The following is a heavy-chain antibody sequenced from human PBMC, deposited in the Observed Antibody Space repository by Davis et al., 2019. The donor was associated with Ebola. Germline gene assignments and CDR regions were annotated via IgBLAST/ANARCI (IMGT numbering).Heavy chain of an antibody. CDR3: ARDREYSGYETYAFDI. CDR2: IWYDGSNK. J-gene: IGHJ3*02. V-gene: IGHV3-33*01. CDR1: GFTFSSYG. Sequence: GESLKISCAASGFTFSSYGMHWVRQAPGKGLEWVAVIWYDGSNKYYADSVKGRFTISRDNSKNTLYLQMNSLRAEDTAVYYCARDREYSGYETYAFDIWGQGTMVTVSS. D-gene: IGHD5-12*01.